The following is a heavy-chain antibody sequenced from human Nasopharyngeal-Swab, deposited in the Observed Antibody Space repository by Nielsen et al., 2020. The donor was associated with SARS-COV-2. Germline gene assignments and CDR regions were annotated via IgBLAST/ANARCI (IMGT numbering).Heavy chain of an antibody. CDR1: GLTFTNSW. V-gene: IGHV3-7*01. Sequence: GGSLRLSCAASGLTFTNSWMSWVRQAPGKGLEWVANIKQDGSDKYYVDSVKGRFTISRDNAKNSLELQMNSLRVEDTAVYYCARVGWWFHYYFDYWGQGTLATVSS. CDR3: ARVGWWFHYYFDY. CDR2: IKQDGSDK. J-gene: IGHJ4*02. D-gene: IGHD2-15*01.